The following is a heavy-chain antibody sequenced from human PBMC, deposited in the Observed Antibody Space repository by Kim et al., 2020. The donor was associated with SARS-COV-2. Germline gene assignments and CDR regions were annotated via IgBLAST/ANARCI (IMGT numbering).Heavy chain of an antibody. CDR2: IYYSGST. CDR1: GGSVSSGSYY. D-gene: IGHD2-15*01. Sequence: SETLSLTCTVSGGSVSSGSYYWSWIRQPPGKGLEWIGYIYYSGSTNYNPSLKSRVTISVDTSKNQFSLKLSSVTAADTAVYYCARGTHSYPPCYSLCVWFDPWGQGTLVTVSS. J-gene: IGHJ5*02. V-gene: IGHV4-61*01. CDR3: ARGTHSYPPCYSLCVWFDP.